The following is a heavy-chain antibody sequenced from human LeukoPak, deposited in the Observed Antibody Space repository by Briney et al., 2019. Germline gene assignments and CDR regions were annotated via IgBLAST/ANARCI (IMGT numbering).Heavy chain of an antibody. CDR3: AGDEGECMVRGVMGSAFDI. Sequence: PSETLSLTCTVSGGSISSYYWSWIRQPAGKGLEWIGRIYTSGSTNYNPSLKSRVTMLVDTSKNQFSLKLSSVTVADTAVYYCAGDEGECMVRGVMGSAFDIWGQGTMVTVSS. V-gene: IGHV4-4*07. J-gene: IGHJ3*02. CDR1: GGSISSYY. CDR2: IYTSGST. D-gene: IGHD3-10*01.